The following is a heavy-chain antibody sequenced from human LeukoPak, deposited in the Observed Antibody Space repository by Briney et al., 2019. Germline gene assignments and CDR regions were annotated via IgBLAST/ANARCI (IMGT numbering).Heavy chain of an antibody. CDR1: GYTFTNYY. V-gene: IGHV1-2*06. J-gene: IGHJ4*02. D-gene: IGHD1-26*01. CDR2: IDPNTGGT. CDR3: ASLYDIVGTTVDY. Sequence: ASVKVSCKTSGYTFTNYYIHWVRQAPGQGLEWMGRIDPNTGGTKSAKNFQGRVTMTKDTSISTAYMALSGLRSDDTAVYYCASLYDIVGTTVDYWGQGTLVTVSS.